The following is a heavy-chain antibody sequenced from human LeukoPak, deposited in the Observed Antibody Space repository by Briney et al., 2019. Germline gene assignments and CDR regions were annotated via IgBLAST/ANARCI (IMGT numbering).Heavy chain of an antibody. CDR1: GGSFSGYY. D-gene: IGHD2-2*01. CDR2: INHSGST. V-gene: IGHV4-34*01. Sequence: SETLSLTCAVYGGSFSGYYWSWIRQPPGKGLEWIGEINHSGSTYYNPSLKSRVTISVDTSKNQFSLKLSSVTAADTAVYYCIRGVVPAAIYYYYYYMDVWGEGTTVTISS. CDR3: IRGVVPAAIYYYYYYMDV. J-gene: IGHJ6*03.